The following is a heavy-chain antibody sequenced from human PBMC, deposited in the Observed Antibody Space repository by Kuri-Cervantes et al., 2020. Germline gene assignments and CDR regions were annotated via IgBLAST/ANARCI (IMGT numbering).Heavy chain of an antibody. V-gene: IGHV2-5*02. CDR1: GFSLSTTGVG. CDR2: IYWDDDN. Sequence: SGPTLVKPTQTLTLTCTFSGFSLSTTGVGVGWIRQPPGKALEWLAIIYWDDDNRYSPSLKSRLTITKDTSKNQVVLTMTNVDPVDTATYYCAHKVRSWGAFDIWGQGTMVTVSS. CDR3: AHKVRSWGAFDI. J-gene: IGHJ3*02. D-gene: IGHD6-13*01.